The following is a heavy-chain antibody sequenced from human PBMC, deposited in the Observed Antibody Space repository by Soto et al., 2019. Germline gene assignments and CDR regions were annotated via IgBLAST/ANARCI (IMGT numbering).Heavy chain of an antibody. CDR1: GFIFSDYW. CDR3: ATLQLAGPDY. CDR2: IDNVGSGT. D-gene: IGHD2-8*02. V-gene: IGHV3-74*01. Sequence: EVQLVESGGDLVQPGGSLRLSCAASGFIFSDYWMHWVRQVPGKGLVWVSGIDNVGSGTGYADFLKGGFTDYRENARXXXXXXXXXXXXXXXXXXYCATLQLAGPDYWGQGTLVTVSS. J-gene: IGHJ4*02.